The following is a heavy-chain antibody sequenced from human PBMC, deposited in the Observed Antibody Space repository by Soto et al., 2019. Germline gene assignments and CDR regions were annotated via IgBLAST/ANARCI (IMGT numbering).Heavy chain of an antibody. Sequence: EVQLVESGGGFVQPGGSLRLSCAASGFTFNDYTMNWVRQAPGKGLEWVSGVSWNSGNIGYADSVRGRFTISRDNAKNSLYMEMSSLRGEDTAFYYCAKEHPSRTFYYGSGSYYCDLDHWGQGALVTVSS. CDR2: VSWNSGNI. J-gene: IGHJ4*02. CDR3: AKEHPSRTFYYGSGSYYCDLDH. D-gene: IGHD3-10*01. V-gene: IGHV3-9*01. CDR1: GFTFNDYT.